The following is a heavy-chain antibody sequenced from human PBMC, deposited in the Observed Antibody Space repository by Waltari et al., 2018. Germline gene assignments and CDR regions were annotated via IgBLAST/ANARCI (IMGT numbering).Heavy chain of an antibody. CDR1: GGSFSGYY. CDR2: INHSGST. CDR3: ARGGVVVTAYNWFDP. Sequence: QVQLQQWGAGLLKPSETLSLTCAVYGGSFSGYYWSWIRQPPGKGLEWIGEINHSGSTNDNPALKSRVTISVDTSKNQFSLKLSSVTAADTAVYYCARGGVVVTAYNWFDPWGQGTLVTVSS. V-gene: IGHV4-34*01. J-gene: IGHJ5*02. D-gene: IGHD2-21*02.